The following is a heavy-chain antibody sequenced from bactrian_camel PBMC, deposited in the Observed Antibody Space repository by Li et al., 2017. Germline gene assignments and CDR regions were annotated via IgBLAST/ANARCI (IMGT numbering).Heavy chain of an antibody. CDR3: AGGSSPSLRPSDYGY. CDR2: IYRSRGDII. Sequence: QVQLVESGGGSVQAGGSLRLSCAVSGSTNGRNCVAWSRQVPGKEREGVASIYRSRGDIIVYADSVKGRFTISQDNAKNTVYLQMNSLKPEDTAMYYCAGGSSPSLRPSDYGYWGQGTQVTVS. D-gene: IGHD2*01. V-gene: IGHV3-3*01. J-gene: IGHJ6*01. CDR1: GSTNGRNC.